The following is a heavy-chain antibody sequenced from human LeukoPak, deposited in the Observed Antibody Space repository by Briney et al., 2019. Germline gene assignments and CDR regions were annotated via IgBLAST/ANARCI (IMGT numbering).Heavy chain of an antibody. V-gene: IGHV4-39*07. CDR3: ARDIGYTFGYDY. CDR2: IYYSGST. CDR1: GGSISSSSYY. Sequence: SETLSLTCTVSGGSISSSSYYWGWIRQPPGKGLEWIGSIYYSGSTYCNPSLKSRVTISVDTSKNQFSLKLSSVTAADTAVYYCARDIGYTFGYDYWGQGALVTVSS. J-gene: IGHJ4*02. D-gene: IGHD5-12*01.